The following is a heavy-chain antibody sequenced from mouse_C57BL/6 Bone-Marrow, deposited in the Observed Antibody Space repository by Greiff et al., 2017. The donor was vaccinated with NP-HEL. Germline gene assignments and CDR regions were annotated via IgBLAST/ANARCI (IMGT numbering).Heavy chain of an antibody. CDR1: GYTFTDYN. V-gene: IGHV1-18*01. D-gene: IGHD1-1*01. Sequence: VQLQQSGPELVKPGASVKIPCKASGYTFTDYNMDWVKQSHGKSLEWIGDINPNNGGTIYNQKFKGKATLTVDKSSSTAYMALRSLTSEDTAVYYCARSVSLYYYGSSPSMDYWGQGTSVTVSS. CDR3: ARSVSLYYYGSSPSMDY. CDR2: INPNNGGT. J-gene: IGHJ4*01.